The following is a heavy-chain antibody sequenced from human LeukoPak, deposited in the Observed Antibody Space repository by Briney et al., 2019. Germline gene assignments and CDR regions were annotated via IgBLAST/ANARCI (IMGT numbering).Heavy chain of an antibody. Sequence: PPETLSLTCAVYGGSFSGYYWSWIRQPPGKGLEWIGEINHSGSTNYIPSLRSRLTISVDTSKNQFSLKLSSVTAADTAVYYCAREDITGTASYFDYWGQGTLVTVSS. CDR2: INHSGST. V-gene: IGHV4-34*01. CDR1: GGSFSGYY. J-gene: IGHJ4*02. D-gene: IGHD1-7*01. CDR3: AREDITGTASYFDY.